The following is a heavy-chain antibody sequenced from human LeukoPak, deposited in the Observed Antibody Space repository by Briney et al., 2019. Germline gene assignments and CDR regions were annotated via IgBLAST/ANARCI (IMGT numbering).Heavy chain of an antibody. D-gene: IGHD3-10*02. Sequence: GGSLRLSCAASGFTFSSYAMSWVRQAPGKRLEWVSAISGSGGSTYYADSAKGRFTISRDNSKNTLYLQMNSLRAEDTAVYYCAKDRLFAHVAGLDYWGQGTLVTVSS. CDR1: GFTFSSYA. CDR3: AKDRLFAHVAGLDY. CDR2: ISGSGGST. J-gene: IGHJ4*02. V-gene: IGHV3-23*01.